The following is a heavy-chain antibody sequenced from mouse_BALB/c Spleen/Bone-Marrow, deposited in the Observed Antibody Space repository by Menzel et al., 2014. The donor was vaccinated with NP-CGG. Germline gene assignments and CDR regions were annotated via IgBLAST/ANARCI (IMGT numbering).Heavy chain of an antibody. CDR1: GFPLTGYA. CDR2: IWGDGST. Sequence: VQLQQSGPGLVAPSQSLSITCTVSGFPLTGYAVNWVRPPPGKGLEWLGMIWGDGSTDYNSALKSRLSISKDNSKSQVFLKMNSLQTDDTARYYCARDGYDYAMDYWGQGTSVTVSS. D-gene: IGHD2-2*01. J-gene: IGHJ4*01. V-gene: IGHV2-6-7*01. CDR3: ARDGYDYAMDY.